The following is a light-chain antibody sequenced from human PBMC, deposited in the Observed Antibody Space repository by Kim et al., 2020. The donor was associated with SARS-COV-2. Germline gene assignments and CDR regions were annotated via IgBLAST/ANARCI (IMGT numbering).Light chain of an antibody. CDR2: YDS. J-gene: IGLJ3*02. CDR1: TSGGKS. Sequence: APGETARVTCGGDTSGGKSVHWYQQKPGPAPMLVIYYDSDRPSGIPERFSGSNSGNTATLTISRVEAGDEADYYCQVWDSNSDHQVFAGGTQLTVL. V-gene: IGLV3-21*04. CDR3: QVWDSNSDHQV.